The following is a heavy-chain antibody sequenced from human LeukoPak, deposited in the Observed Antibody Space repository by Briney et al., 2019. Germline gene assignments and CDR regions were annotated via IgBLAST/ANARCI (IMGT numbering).Heavy chain of an antibody. CDR3: AKGIGYCSSTSCHNWFDP. Sequence: GGSLRLSCEVSGFIFSNYGMHWVRQAPGKGLEWVALIWYDGRTKFHADSVRGRFTISRDNSANTLYLQMNSLRAEDTAVYYCAKGIGYCSSTSCHNWFDPWGQGTLVTVSS. CDR2: IWYDGRTK. V-gene: IGHV3-33*06. CDR1: GFIFSNYG. D-gene: IGHD2-2*01. J-gene: IGHJ5*02.